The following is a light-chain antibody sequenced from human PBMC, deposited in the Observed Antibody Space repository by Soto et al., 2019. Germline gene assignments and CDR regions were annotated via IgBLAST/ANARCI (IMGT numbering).Light chain of an antibody. CDR3: QHYNSYSEA. CDR1: QSISSW. V-gene: IGKV1-5*01. J-gene: IGKJ1*01. CDR2: GAS. Sequence: DIQMTQSPSTLSPSVGDRVTITCRASQSISSWLAWYQQKTGKAPNILIFGASTLQSGVPSRFSGSGSGTEFTLTISRLQPDDFATYYCQHYNSYSEAFGQGTKVDIK.